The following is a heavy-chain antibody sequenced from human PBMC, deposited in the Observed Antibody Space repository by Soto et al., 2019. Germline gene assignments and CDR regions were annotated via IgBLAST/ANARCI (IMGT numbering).Heavy chain of an antibody. CDR3: ARNGTLTGYSYGMDV. J-gene: IGHJ6*02. CDR2: IIPIFDTA. CDR1: GGTFSAFT. V-gene: IGHV1-69*13. Sequence: SVKVSCKASGGTFSAFTINCVRQAPGQRLEWMGGIIPIFDTANYAENFQGRVTITADESTSTSFLEVSSLRSEDTAVYYCARNGTLTGYSYGMDVWGQGTMVTSP. D-gene: IGHD1-1*01.